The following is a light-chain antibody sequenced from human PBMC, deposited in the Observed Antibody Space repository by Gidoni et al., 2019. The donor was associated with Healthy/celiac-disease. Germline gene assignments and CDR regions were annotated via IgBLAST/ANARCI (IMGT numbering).Light chain of an antibody. J-gene: IGKJ2*01. CDR3: QQSYSTPVT. CDR2: AAS. Sequence: DNQMTQSPSSLSASVGDRVTITCRASQSISSYLNWYQQKPGKAPKLLSYAASSLQSGVPSRFSGSGSGTDFTLTISSLQPEDFATYYCQQSYSTPVTFXQXTKLEIK. V-gene: IGKV1-39*01. CDR1: QSISSY.